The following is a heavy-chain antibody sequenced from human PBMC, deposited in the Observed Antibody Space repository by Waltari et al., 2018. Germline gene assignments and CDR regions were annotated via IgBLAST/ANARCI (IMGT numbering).Heavy chain of an antibody. Sequence: QVQLQESGPGLVKPSETLSLTCTVSGYSISSGYYWGWIRQPPGKGLEWIGSIYHSGSTYYNPSLKGPFNHSGDPPKDPVSLKLSSVTPADPAVYYWARGYNSSSIFDPRGQGTLVTVSS. CDR3: ARGYNSSSIFDP. CDR2: IYHSGST. CDR1: GYSISSGYY. J-gene: IGHJ5*02. D-gene: IGHD6-13*01. V-gene: IGHV4-38-2*02.